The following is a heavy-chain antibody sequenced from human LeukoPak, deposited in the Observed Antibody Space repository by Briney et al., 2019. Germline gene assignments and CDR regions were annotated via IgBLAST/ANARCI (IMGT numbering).Heavy chain of an antibody. J-gene: IGHJ4*02. CDR1: GFTFNNHN. V-gene: IGHV3-48*01. Sequence: GGSLRLSCVASGFTFNNHNMDWVRQAPGKGLEWISYISGSGDAIFYADSVQGRFTISRDNAKNSVYLQMNSLRAEDTAVYYCARTYGSGSLDYGGQGTLVTVSS. CDR2: ISGSGDAI. CDR3: ARTYGSGSLDY. D-gene: IGHD2-15*01.